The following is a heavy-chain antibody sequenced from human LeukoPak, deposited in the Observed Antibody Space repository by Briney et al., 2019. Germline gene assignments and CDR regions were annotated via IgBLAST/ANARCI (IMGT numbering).Heavy chain of an antibody. D-gene: IGHD3-22*01. CDR2: IYSGGST. V-gene: IGHV3-66*02. CDR3: ARDSYYYDSSGYYYPYY. Sequence: GGSLRLSCAASGFTVSSNYMSWVRQAPGKGLEWVSVIYSGGSTYYADSVKGRFTISRDNSKNTLYLQMNSLRAEDTAGYYCARDSYYYDSSGYYYPYYWGQGTLVTVSS. CDR1: GFTVSSNY. J-gene: IGHJ4*02.